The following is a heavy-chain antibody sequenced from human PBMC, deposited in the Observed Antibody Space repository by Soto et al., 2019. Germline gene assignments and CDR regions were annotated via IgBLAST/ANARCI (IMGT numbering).Heavy chain of an antibody. CDR3: ARDQLEGNWFDP. CDR2: IYHSGST. V-gene: IGHV4-30-2*01. Sequence: QLQLQESGSGRVRPSQTLFLTCAVSGGSISSDGYSWNWIRQPPGKGLEWIGYIYHSGSTLYNPSLKSRVTISVDKSKNQFSLKLSSVTAADTAVYYCARDQLEGNWFDPWGQGTLVTVSS. J-gene: IGHJ5*02. CDR1: GGSISSDGYS. D-gene: IGHD1-1*01.